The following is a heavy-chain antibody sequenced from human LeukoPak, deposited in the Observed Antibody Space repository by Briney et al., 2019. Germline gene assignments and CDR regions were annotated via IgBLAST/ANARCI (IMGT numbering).Heavy chain of an antibody. CDR3: AKGDTGVIRRYCLDS. J-gene: IGHJ4*02. D-gene: IGHD5-18*01. V-gene: IGHV3-23*05. CDR2: TDTSGVIT. Sequence: LPGGSLRLSCAASGFTFSNYGMNWVRQAPGKGLEWVSVTDTSGVITYYTDSVKGRFTISRDNSKNTLNLQMDSLRVEDTAVYYCAKGDTGVIRRYCLDSWGQGTLVTVSS. CDR1: GFTFSNYG.